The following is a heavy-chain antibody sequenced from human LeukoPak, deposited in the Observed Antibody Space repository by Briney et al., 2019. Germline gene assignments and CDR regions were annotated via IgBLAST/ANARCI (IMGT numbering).Heavy chain of an antibody. CDR3: AKRRGELDDALDI. V-gene: IGHV4-59*01. J-gene: IGHJ3*02. CDR2: IYYSGRT. D-gene: IGHD3-16*01. CDR1: GGSISRYY. Sequence: SETLSLTCTVSGGSISRYYWSRIRQPPGKGLEWIGYIYYSGRTYYSPSLKSRVNISVDTSKNQFSLKLSSVAAADTGMYYCAKRRGELDDALDIWGQETRVTVSS.